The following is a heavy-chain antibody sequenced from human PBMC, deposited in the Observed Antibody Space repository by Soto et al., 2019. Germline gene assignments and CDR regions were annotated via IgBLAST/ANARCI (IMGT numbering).Heavy chain of an antibody. CDR2: ISYDGSNK. V-gene: IGHV3-30*18. Sequence: QVQLVESGGGVVQPGRSLRLSCAASGFTCSSYGMHWVRQAPGKGLEWVAVISYDGSNKYYADSVKGRFTISRDNSKNTLYLQMNSLRAEDTAVYYCAKDPFGGDWGQGTLVTVSS. CDR1: GFTCSSYG. CDR3: AKDPFGGD. D-gene: IGHD1-26*01. J-gene: IGHJ4*02.